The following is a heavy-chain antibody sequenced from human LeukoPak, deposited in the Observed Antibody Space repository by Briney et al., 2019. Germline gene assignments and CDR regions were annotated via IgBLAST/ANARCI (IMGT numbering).Heavy chain of an antibody. V-gene: IGHV4-39*01. Sequence: SETLSLTCTVSSGSISSSTYFWGWIRQPPGKGLEWIGSIYYSGSTYYNLSLKSRVTISVDTSKNQFSLKLSSVTAADTAVYYCATRLGTPGPLIGYWGQGTLVTVSS. CDR3: ATRLGTPGPLIGY. J-gene: IGHJ4*02. CDR2: IYYSGST. D-gene: IGHD3-16*01. CDR1: SGSISSSTYF.